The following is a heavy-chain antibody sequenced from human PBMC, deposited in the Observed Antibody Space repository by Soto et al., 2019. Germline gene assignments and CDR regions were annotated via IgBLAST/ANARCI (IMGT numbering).Heavy chain of an antibody. Sequence: QVQLQQWGAGLLKPSETLSLTCAVYGGSFSGYYWSWIRQPPGKGLEWIGEINHSGSTNYNPSLKSRVTISVDTSKNQFSLKLSSVTAADTAVYYCARVNHGWGFVAFGGVIGAPYYYYGMDVWGQGTTVTVSS. CDR3: ARVNHGWGFVAFGGVIGAPYYYYGMDV. V-gene: IGHV4-34*01. CDR2: INHSGST. CDR1: GGSFSGYY. J-gene: IGHJ6*02. D-gene: IGHD3-16*02.